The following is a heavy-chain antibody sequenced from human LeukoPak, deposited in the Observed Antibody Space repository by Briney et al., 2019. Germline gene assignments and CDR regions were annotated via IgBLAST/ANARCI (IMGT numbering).Heavy chain of an antibody. V-gene: IGHV3-11*04. CDR3: AKDYIAAAGNNWFDP. Sequence: GGSLRLSCAASGFTFSDYYLSWIRQAPGKGLEWISYISTSGSPIYYADSVKGRFTISRDNSKNTLYLQMNSLRAEDTAVYYCAKDYIAAAGNNWFDPWGQGTLVTVSS. D-gene: IGHD6-13*01. CDR1: GFTFSDYY. CDR2: ISTSGSPI. J-gene: IGHJ5*02.